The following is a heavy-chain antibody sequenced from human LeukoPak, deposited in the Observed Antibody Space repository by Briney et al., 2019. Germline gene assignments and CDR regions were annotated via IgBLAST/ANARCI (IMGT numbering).Heavy chain of an antibody. CDR2: IYNDGST. J-gene: IGHJ4*02. CDR3: ARDYRNGAIDY. D-gene: IGHD1-1*01. V-gene: IGHV3-53*01. Sequence: GGSLRLSCVASGFTVSSNCMSWVRQAPGKGLEWVSIIYNDGSTFYADSVKGRFTISRDNSKNTLYLQMDSLSAEDTAVYYCARDYRNGAIDYWGQGTLVTDSS. CDR1: GFTVSSNC.